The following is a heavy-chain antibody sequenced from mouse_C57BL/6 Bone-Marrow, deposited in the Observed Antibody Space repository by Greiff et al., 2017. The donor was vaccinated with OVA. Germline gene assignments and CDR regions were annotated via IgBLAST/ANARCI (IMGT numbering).Heavy chain of an antibody. Sequence: QVTLQESGPRILQPSQTLSLTCSFSGFSLSTSNMGIGWIRQPSGKGLEWLAHIWWNDDQYYNPSLKSRPTISKDTSNHQVFLKINSVDTADTATDYCAQIAPLFTTVVATKWYFDVWGTGTTVTVSS. V-gene: IGHV8-5*01. CDR3: AQIAPLFTTVVATKWYFDV. J-gene: IGHJ1*03. CDR2: IWWNDDQ. CDR1: GFSLSTSNMG. D-gene: IGHD1-1*01.